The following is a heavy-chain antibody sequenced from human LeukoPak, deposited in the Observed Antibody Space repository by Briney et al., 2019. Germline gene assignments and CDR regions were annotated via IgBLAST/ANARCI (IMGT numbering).Heavy chain of an antibody. V-gene: IGHV5-51*01. CDR3: ARQIGSGWYDY. J-gene: IGHJ4*02. Sequence: GESLKISCKGSGYCFISYWNGWGRQMPGEGVEWLGSFNPGDSDTRYCAYFQDEVTISSDKYISTAMLLWSSLKASDAAMYYCARQIGSGWYDYWGQGTLVTVSS. CDR1: GYCFISYW. D-gene: IGHD6-19*01. CDR2: FNPGDSDT.